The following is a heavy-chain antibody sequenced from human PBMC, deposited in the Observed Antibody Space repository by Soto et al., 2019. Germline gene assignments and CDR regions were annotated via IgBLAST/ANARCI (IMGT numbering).Heavy chain of an antibody. J-gene: IGHJ6*02. CDR3: ARDRRDPPLAAMVRGVTPFYYYYGMDV. CDR2: IYYSGST. CDR1: GGSISSGGYY. D-gene: IGHD3-10*01. Sequence: QVQLQESGPGLVKPSQTLSLTCTVSGGSISSGGYYWSWIRQHPGKGLEWIGYIYYSGSTYYNPSLKSRVTISVDTSKNQFSLKLSSVTAADTAVYYCARDRRDPPLAAMVRGVTPFYYYYGMDVWGQGTTVTVSS. V-gene: IGHV4-31*03.